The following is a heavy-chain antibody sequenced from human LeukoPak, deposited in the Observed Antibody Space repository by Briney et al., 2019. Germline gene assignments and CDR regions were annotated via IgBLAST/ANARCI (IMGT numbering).Heavy chain of an antibody. CDR2: IYYSGST. CDR3: ARAGGTAMVMDY. CDR1: GGSISSYY. J-gene: IGHJ4*02. V-gene: IGHV4-59*01. Sequence: SETLSLTCTVSGGSISSYYWSWIRQPPGKGLEWIGYIYYSGSTNYNPSLKSRVTISVDTSKNQFSLKLSSVTAADTAVYYCARAGGTAMVMDYWGQGTLVTVSS. D-gene: IGHD5-18*01.